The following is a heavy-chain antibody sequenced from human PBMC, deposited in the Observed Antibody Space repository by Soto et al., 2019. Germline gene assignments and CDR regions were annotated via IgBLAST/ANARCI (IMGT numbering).Heavy chain of an antibody. CDR3: AKAPQWAGYWYFDL. CDR2: LSWNSGNI. D-gene: IGHD1-26*01. CDR1: GFSFEAYA. Sequence: EVQLVESGGGLEQPERSLRLSCAASGFSFEAYAMHWVRQVPGKGLEWVSGLSWNSGNIGYADSVKGRFTISRDNAKNSLYLQMNSLGVKDTALYYCAKAPQWAGYWYFDLWGRGTLVTVSS. J-gene: IGHJ2*01. V-gene: IGHV3-9*01.